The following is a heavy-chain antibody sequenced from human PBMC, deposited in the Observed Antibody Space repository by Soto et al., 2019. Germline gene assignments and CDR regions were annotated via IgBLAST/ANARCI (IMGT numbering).Heavy chain of an antibody. CDR1: GASISPYY. V-gene: IGHV4-59*01. J-gene: IGHJ6*02. Sequence: SETLSLTCTVSGASISPYYWTWIRQPPGKGLEWIGYIFSSGNTNYNPSLKSRVTISVDTSKYQFSLKLSSVTAADTAVYYCAREYYYDSASYRGMDVWGQGTTVT. CDR2: IFSSGNT. D-gene: IGHD3-10*01. CDR3: AREYYYDSASYRGMDV.